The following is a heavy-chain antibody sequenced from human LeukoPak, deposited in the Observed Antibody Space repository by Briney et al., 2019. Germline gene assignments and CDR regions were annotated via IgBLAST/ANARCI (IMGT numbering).Heavy chain of an antibody. Sequence: ASVKVSCKASGYTFTGYYMHWVRQAPGQGLEWMGWINPNSGGTNYAQKFQGRVTMTRDTSISTAYMELSRLRSDDTAVYYCARRPVYYYDSSGYYVYWGQGTLVTVSS. J-gene: IGHJ4*02. D-gene: IGHD3-22*01. CDR3: ARRPVYYYDSSGYYVY. CDR1: GYTFTGYY. V-gene: IGHV1-2*02. CDR2: INPNSGGT.